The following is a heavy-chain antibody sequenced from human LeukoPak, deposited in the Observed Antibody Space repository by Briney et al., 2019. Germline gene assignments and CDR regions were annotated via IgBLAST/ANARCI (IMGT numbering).Heavy chain of an antibody. CDR3: ARVLIVATIVYFDY. D-gene: IGHD5-12*01. CDR1: GFTFSSCW. V-gene: IGHV3-7*01. J-gene: IGHJ4*02. CDR2: IKQDGSEK. Sequence: PGGSKRLSCAASGFTFSSCWMSCVRQAPGKGLEWVANIKQDGSEKYYVDSVKGRFTISRDNAKNSLYLQMNSLRAEDTAVYYCARVLIVATIVYFDYWGQGTLVTVSS.